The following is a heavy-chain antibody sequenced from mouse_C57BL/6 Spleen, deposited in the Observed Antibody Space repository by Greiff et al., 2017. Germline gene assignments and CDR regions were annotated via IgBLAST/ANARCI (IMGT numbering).Heavy chain of an antibody. J-gene: IGHJ3*01. CDR2: INPNNGGT. D-gene: IGHD2-5*01. V-gene: IGHV1-22*01. Sequence: EVQLQQSGPELVKPGASVKMSCKASGYTFTDYNMHWVKQSHGKSLEWIGYINPNNGGTSYNQKFKGKATLTVNKSSSTAYMELRSLTSEDSAVYYCARNYYSNYDAWFAYWGQGTLVTVSA. CDR1: GYTFTDYN. CDR3: ARNYYSNYDAWFAY.